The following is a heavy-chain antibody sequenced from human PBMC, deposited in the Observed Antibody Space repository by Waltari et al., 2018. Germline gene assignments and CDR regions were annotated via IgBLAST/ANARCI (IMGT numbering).Heavy chain of an antibody. J-gene: IGHJ4*02. CDR2: IYGSGGST. D-gene: IGHD1-26*01. Sequence: QVQLQESGPGLVKPSETLSLTCAVSGGSISSNYWSWIRQPPGKGLEWIGRIYGSGGSTDHNPSLRSRVTISTDTSKNQFSLKLSSVSASDTAVYYCAREYPRSWGGYFDYWGQGVLVTVSS. V-gene: IGHV4-4*07. CDR1: GGSISSNY. CDR3: AREYPRSWGGYFDY.